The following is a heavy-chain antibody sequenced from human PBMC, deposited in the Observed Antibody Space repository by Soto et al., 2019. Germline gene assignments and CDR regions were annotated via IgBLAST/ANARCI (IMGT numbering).Heavy chain of an antibody. J-gene: IGHJ4*02. D-gene: IGHD6-13*01. V-gene: IGHV4-34*01. CDR2: INHSGST. Sequence: PSETLSLTCAVYGGSFSGYYWSWIRQPPGKGLEWIGEINHSGSTNYNPSLKSRVTISVDTSKNQFSLKLSSVTAADTAVYYCARVPGIAAAGTQIDFDYWGQGTLVTVSS. CDR1: GGSFSGYY. CDR3: ARVPGIAAAGTQIDFDY.